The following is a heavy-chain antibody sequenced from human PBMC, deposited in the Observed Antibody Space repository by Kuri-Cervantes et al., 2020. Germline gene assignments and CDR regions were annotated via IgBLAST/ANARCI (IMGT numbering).Heavy chain of an antibody. D-gene: IGHD6-19*01. CDR1: GGTFSNYA. CDR3: ARERSSGWYFDY. CDR2: IIPIFGTA. J-gene: IGHJ4*02. V-gene: IGHV1-69*13. Sequence: SVKVSCKASGGTFSNYATSWVRQAPGQGLEWMGGIIPIFGTANYAQKFQGRVTITADESTSTAYMELSSLRSEDTAVYYCARERSSGWYFDYWGQGTLVTVSS.